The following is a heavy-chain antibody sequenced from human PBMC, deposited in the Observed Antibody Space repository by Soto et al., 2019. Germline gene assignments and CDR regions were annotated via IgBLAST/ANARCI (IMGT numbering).Heavy chain of an antibody. D-gene: IGHD3-22*01. CDR1: RYIFSNYG. Sequence: ASVKVSCKASRYIFSNYGISWVRQAPGQGLEWMGWISAYNGKTNYAQKLQGRVTMTTDTSTSTAYMELRSLRSDDTAVYYCARYYDSGGYYRTNWFDPWGQGILVTVSS. V-gene: IGHV1-18*04. CDR3: ARYYDSGGYYRTNWFDP. J-gene: IGHJ5*02. CDR2: ISAYNGKT.